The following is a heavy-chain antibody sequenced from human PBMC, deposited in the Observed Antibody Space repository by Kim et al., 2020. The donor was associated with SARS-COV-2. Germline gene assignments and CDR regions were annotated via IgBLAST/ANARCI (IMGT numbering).Heavy chain of an antibody. J-gene: IGHJ4*02. CDR1: GFTLSAFD. V-gene: IGHV3-30*03. CDR3: VRGRRGGTSGNSPFDF. D-gene: IGHD1-7*01. Sequence: GGSLRLSCAPSGFTLSAFDMHWARQAPGRGLEWVAMISYDTLKKFYADSVRGRTTISRNFVRKTIHLQLNDLRTEDTAVYYCVRGRRGGTSGNSPFDFWGLGTQVTVSS. CDR2: ISYDTLKK.